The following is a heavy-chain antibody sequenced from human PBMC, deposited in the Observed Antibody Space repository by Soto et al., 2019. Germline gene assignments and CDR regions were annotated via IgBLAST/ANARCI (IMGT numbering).Heavy chain of an antibody. J-gene: IGHJ4*02. D-gene: IGHD5-12*01. CDR2: IWFDGSKQ. CDR3: ARDLNTGYVGDY. Sequence: QVQLVESGGGVVQPGTSLRLSCVASGFTFSASGMHWVRQTPGKGLEWVAIIWFDGSKQYYADSVKGRFTVSRDNPGSTLFLQMNDLRTADTAMYYCARDLNTGYVGDYWGQGALVVVSS. CDR1: GFTFSASG. V-gene: IGHV3-33*01.